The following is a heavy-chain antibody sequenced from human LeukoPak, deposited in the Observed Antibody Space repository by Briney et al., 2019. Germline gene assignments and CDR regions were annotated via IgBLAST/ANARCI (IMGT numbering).Heavy chain of an antibody. CDR2: IYYSGST. J-gene: IGHJ4*02. CDR1: GFSFNNYR. D-gene: IGHD3/OR15-3a*01. V-gene: IGHV4-59*01. Sequence: AGGSLRLSCVASGFSFNNYRMTWIRQPPGKGLEWIGYIYYSGSTNYNPSLKSRVAISLDTSKNQFSLRLSSVTAADTAIYYCARGRPDFWTNFYTYFLDSWGQGTLVTVSS. CDR3: ARGRPDFWTNFYTYFLDS.